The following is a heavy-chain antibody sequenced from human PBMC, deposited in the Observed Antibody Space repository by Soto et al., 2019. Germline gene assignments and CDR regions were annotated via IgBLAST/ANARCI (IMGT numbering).Heavy chain of an antibody. V-gene: IGHV4-39*01. Sequence: SETLSLTCTVSGGSINSSGYYWGWIRQPPGKGLEWIGMIYYSGSTYYNPSLKSRVTISVDTSKNQFSLKLTSVTAADTAVYYCARRWSGYGYNNWGQGALVTVSS. D-gene: IGHD3-3*01. J-gene: IGHJ4*02. CDR2: IYYSGST. CDR3: ARRWSGYGYNN. CDR1: GGSINSSGYY.